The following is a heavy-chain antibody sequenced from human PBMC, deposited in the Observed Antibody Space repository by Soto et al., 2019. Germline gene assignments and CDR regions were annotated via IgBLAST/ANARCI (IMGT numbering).Heavy chain of an antibody. CDR1: GFTFSNSS. J-gene: IGHJ4*02. CDR3: ARDNSFRGGFDY. V-gene: IGHV3-21*02. D-gene: IGHD1-26*01. Sequence: EVQLVESGGGLVKPGGSLRLSCAASGFTFSNSSMNWVRQAPGKGLEWVSSISSRSSYIYYADSVKGRFTISRDNAKKSLYLQMNSRRAEDTAVYYCARDNSFRGGFDYWGLGTLVTVSS. CDR2: ISSRSSYI.